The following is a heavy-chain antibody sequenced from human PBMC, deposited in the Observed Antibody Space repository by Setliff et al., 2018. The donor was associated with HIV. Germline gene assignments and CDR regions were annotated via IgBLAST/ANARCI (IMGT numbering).Heavy chain of an antibody. D-gene: IGHD3-22*01. V-gene: IGHV4-4*09. Sequence: ETLSLTCTVSGGSISSYCWNWIRQSPGRGLEWIGFIFSSGSTKYNPSLQSRVTISVDTSKNQFSLKLGSVTAADTAVYYCARGLSFYDPGGFDYWGQGTLVTVSS. CDR2: IFSSGST. J-gene: IGHJ4*02. CDR1: GGSISSYC. CDR3: ARGLSFYDPGGFDY.